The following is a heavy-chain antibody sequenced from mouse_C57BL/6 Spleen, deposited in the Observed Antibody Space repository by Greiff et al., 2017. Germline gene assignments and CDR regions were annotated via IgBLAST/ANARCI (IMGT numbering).Heavy chain of an antibody. V-gene: IGHV1-54*01. CDR2: INPGSGGT. CDR1: GYAFTNYL. J-gene: IGHJ2*01. Sequence: QVQLQQSGAELVRPGTSVKVSCKASGYAFTNYLIEWVKQRPGQGLEWIGVINPGSGGTNYNEKFKGKATLTADKSSSTAYMQLSSLTSEDSAVXFCARWGDYAFDYWGQGTTLTVSS. D-gene: IGHD2-4*01. CDR3: ARWGDYAFDY.